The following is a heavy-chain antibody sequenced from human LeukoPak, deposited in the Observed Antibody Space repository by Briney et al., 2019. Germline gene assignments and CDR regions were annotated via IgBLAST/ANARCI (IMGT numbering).Heavy chain of an antibody. CDR3: ARVYCSSTSCSRAYWFDP. V-gene: IGHV4-30-2*01. J-gene: IGHJ5*02. D-gene: IGHD2-2*01. CDR1: GGSISSGGYS. Sequence: SQTLSLTCAVSGGSISSGGYSWSWIRQPPGKGLEWIGYIYHSGSTYYNPSLKSRVTISVDRSKNQFSLKLSSVTAADTAVYYCARVYCSSTSCSRAYWFDPWGQGTLVTVSS. CDR2: IYHSGST.